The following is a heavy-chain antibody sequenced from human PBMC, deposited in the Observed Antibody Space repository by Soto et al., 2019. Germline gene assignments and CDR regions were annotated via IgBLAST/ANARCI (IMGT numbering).Heavy chain of an antibody. J-gene: IGHJ6*02. CDR3: ARDYYGAGSQYYYYGMEV. V-gene: IGHV4-31*03. CDR1: GDSITSGGYY. Sequence: PSETLSLTCTVSGDSITSGGYYWSWLRQPPGKGLEWIGYIYHSGGASYNPSLRGRAVISIDTSKNQFSLRLNAVTAADTATYYCARDYYGAGSQYYYYGMEVWGQGTTDTVSS. CDR2: IYHSGGA. D-gene: IGHD3-10*01.